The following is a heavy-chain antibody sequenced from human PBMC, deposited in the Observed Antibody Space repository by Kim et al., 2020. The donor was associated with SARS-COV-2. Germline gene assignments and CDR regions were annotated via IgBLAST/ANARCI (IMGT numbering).Heavy chain of an antibody. J-gene: IGHJ4*02. CDR1: GFTFEDYA. CDR3: VKDGSPHITNWRVVPFFDY. D-gene: IGHD1-1*01. Sequence: GGSLRLSCAASGFTFEDYAMHWVRQAPGKGLEWVSGITWNTNKIAYADSVRGRFTISRDNAKNSLYLQMNSLRPEDTALYYCVKDGSPHITNWRVVPFFDYWGQGTLVTVSS. V-gene: IGHV3-9*01. CDR2: ITWNTNKI.